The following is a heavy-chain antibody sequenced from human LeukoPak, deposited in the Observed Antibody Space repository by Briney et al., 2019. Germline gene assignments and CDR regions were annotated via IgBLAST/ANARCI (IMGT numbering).Heavy chain of an antibody. D-gene: IGHD3-10*01. Sequence: GGSLRLSCAASGFNFYDYAMHWVRHAPGKGLEWVSLISVDGDSTYYADSVKGRFTISRDNSKNSLYLQMNSLRAEDNGLYYCAKEMGRGYLGGVFDIWGQGTMVTVSS. V-gene: IGHV3-43*02. CDR2: ISVDGDST. J-gene: IGHJ3*02. CDR3: AKEMGRGYLGGVFDI. CDR1: GFNFYDYA.